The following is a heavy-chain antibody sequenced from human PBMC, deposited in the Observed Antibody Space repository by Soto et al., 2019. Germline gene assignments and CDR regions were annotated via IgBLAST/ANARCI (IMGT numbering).Heavy chain of an antibody. V-gene: IGHV3-30-3*01. CDR1: GFTFSSYA. Sequence: GGSLRLSCAASGFTFSSYAMHWVRQAPGKGLEWVAVISYDGSNKYYADSVKGRFTISRDNSKNTLYLQMNSLRAEDTAVYYCARDAIWFGELNGYFQHWGQGTLVTVSS. CDR2: ISYDGSNK. J-gene: IGHJ1*01. CDR3: ARDAIWFGELNGYFQH. D-gene: IGHD3-10*01.